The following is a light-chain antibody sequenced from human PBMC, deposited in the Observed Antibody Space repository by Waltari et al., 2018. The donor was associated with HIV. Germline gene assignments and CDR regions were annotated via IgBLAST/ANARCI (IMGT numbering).Light chain of an antibody. Sequence: QSALTQPPSASGSPGQSVTISCTGTSSDVGGYNYVSWYQQHPGKAPTLMIFEVTKRPSGGPDRFSGYKSGSTASLTVSGRQADDEADYYCSSYTGYNDFLFGAGTKLTVL. CDR1: SSDVGGYNY. J-gene: IGLJ3*02. CDR2: EVT. V-gene: IGLV2-8*01. CDR3: SSYTGYNDFL.